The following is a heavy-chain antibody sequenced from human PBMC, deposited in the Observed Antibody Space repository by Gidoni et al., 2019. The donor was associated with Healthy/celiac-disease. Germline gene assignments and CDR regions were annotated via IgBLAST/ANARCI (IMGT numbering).Heavy chain of an antibody. Sequence: QLQLQESGPGLVKPSETLSLTCTVSGGSISSSSYYWGWIRQPPGKGLEWIGSIYYSGSTYYNPSLKSRVTISVDTSKNQFSLKLSSVTAADTAVYYCARLTFGGVTVGNWFDPWGQGTLVTVSS. CDR2: IYYSGST. CDR3: ARLTFGGVTVGNWFDP. D-gene: IGHD3-16*02. CDR1: GGSISSSSYY. J-gene: IGHJ5*02. V-gene: IGHV4-39*01.